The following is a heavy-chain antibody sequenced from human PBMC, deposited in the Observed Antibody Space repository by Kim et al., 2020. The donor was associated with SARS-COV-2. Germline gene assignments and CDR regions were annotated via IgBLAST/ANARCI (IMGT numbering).Heavy chain of an antibody. CDR1: SLNAQGVG. D-gene: IGHD3-3*01. V-gene: IGHV2-5*01. CDR2: IYWNDDK. Sequence: SLNAQGVGVGWIRQPPGKALEWLALIYWNDDKRYSPFLKSRLTITKDTSKNQVVLTMTNMDPVDTATYYCAHRFVFGVLSEYFLQWGQGTLAT. CDR3: AHRFVFGVLSEYFLQ. J-gene: IGHJ1*01.